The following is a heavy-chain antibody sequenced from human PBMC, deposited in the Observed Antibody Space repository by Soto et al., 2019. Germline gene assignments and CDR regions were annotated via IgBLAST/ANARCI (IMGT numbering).Heavy chain of an antibody. CDR3: ARDRKKAVSNPITTPYYYYGMDV. CDR1: GGSISSGGYY. D-gene: IGHD1-20*01. V-gene: IGHV4-31*03. CDR2: IYYSGST. J-gene: IGHJ6*02. Sequence: PSETLSLTCTVSGGSISSGGYYWSWIRQHPGKGLEWIGYIYYSGSTYYNPSLKSRVTISVDTSKNQLSLKLSSVTAADTAVYYCARDRKKAVSNPITTPYYYYGMDVWGQGTTVTVSS.